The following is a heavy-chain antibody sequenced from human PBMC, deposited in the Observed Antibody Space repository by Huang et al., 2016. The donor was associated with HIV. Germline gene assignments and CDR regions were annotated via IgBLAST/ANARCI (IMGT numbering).Heavy chain of an antibody. CDR1: GDPMTGFY. V-gene: IGHV4-4*07. J-gene: IGHJ4*02. Sequence: QVYLHESGPGRLKPSDTLSLTCTVFGDPMTGFYWSWIRQSVAKGLEWVGHIHSDGNTDFSPTLRSRIAMSIHPTKNQFSLALNSMTAADAGVYYCARDNAYRGFFDFWGQGVLVTVPS. D-gene: IGHD4-4*01. CDR3: ARDNAYRGFFDF. CDR2: IHSDGNT.